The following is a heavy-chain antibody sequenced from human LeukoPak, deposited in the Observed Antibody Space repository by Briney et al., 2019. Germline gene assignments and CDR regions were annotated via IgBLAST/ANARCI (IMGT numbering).Heavy chain of an antibody. J-gene: IGHJ4*02. CDR1: GFTFSSYE. V-gene: IGHV3-48*01. CDR2: ISSSSSTI. CDR3: AISSWYLSASLYYFDY. D-gene: IGHD6-13*01. Sequence: GGSLRLSCAASGFTFSSYEMNWVRQAPGKGLEWVSYISSSSSTIYYADSVKGRFTISRDNAKNSLYLQMNSLRAEDTAVYYCAISSWYLSASLYYFDYWGQGTLVTVSS.